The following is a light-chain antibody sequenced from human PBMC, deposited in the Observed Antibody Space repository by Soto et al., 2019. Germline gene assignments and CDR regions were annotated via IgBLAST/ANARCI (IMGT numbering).Light chain of an antibody. J-gene: IGKJ1*01. CDR3: QQYGSSPWT. Sequence: VWTQSPGTLSLSPVERATLSCRASQSVSSSYLAWYQQKPGQAPRLLIYGASSRATGIPDRFSGSGSGTDFTLTISRLEPEDFAVYYCQQYGSSPWTFGQGTKVDIK. CDR2: GAS. V-gene: IGKV3-20*01. CDR1: QSVSSSY.